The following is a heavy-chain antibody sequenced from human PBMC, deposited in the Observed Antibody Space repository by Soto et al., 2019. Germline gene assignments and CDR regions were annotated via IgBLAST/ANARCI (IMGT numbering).Heavy chain of an antibody. D-gene: IGHD3-10*01. CDR1: GFTFDDYA. J-gene: IGHJ4*02. V-gene: IGHV3-9*01. CDR2: ISWNSGSI. CDR3: AKERLGELTL. Sequence: GGSLRLSCAASGFTFDDYAMHWVRQAPGKGLEWVSGISWNSGSIGYADSVKGRFTISRDNAKNSLYLQMNSLRAEDTALYYCAKERLGELTLWGQGTLVTVSS.